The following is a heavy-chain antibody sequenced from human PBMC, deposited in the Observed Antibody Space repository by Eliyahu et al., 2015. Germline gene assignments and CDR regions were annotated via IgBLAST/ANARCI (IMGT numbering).Heavy chain of an antibody. CDR3: AKPYSSNWHFTRGMDV. CDR2: ISGSGGST. D-gene: IGHD6-13*01. Sequence: GKGLEWVSAISGSGGSTYYADCVKGRFTISRDNSKNTLYLQMNSLRAEDTAGYYCAKPYSSNWHFTRGMDVWGQGTTVTVSS. V-gene: IGHV3-23*01. J-gene: IGHJ6*02.